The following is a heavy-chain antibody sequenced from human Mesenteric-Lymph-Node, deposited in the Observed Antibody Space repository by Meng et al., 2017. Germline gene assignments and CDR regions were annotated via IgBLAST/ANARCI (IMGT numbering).Heavy chain of an antibody. CDR2: INHSGST. CDR1: GCTFSGYC. CDR3: ARSTETTYYFDY. V-gene: IGHV4-34*01. Sequence: QVELQQGEAWQSKPSETLYLTCAGYGCTFSGYCWSWIRQPQGMGLMWIVIINHSGSTNYNPSLKSRVTIAVDTSKNQFSLKLSSVTAANTALYYCARSTETTYYFDYWGQGTLVTVSS. J-gene: IGHJ4*02. D-gene: IGHD1-7*01.